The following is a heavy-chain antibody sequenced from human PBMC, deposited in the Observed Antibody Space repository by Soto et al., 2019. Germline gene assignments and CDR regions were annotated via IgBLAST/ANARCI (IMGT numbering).Heavy chain of an antibody. CDR1: GFTFSNFA. J-gene: IGHJ6*02. V-gene: IGHV3-30*04. D-gene: IGHD5-18*01. Sequence: QVQPVESGGGVVQPGRSLRVSCAASGFTFSNFAMHWVRQAPGKGLEWVAVISYDATHQYYADSVKGRFTISRDNSKNTMYLQMNSLRPEDTAVYFCARDGVTYYYYYGMDVWGQGTTVAVSS. CDR2: ISYDATHQ. CDR3: ARDGVTYYYYYGMDV.